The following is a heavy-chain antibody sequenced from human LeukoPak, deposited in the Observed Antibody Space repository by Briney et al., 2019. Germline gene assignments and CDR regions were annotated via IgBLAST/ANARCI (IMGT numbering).Heavy chain of an antibody. CDR2: IYYDGST. J-gene: IGHJ5*02. D-gene: IGHD2-2*01. CDR3: GRRGLLVPAS. V-gene: IGHV4-39*01. CDR1: GDFFISSSNY. Sequence: SETLSLTCTVSGDFFISSSNYWVWIRQPPGKGLEWVGSIYYDGSTYYNSALKSRATIFADTSKSQFSLKLNSVIAADTAVYFCGRRGLLVPASWGQGTLVTVSS.